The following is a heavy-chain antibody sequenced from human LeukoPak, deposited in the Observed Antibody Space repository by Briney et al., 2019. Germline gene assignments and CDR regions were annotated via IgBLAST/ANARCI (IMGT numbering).Heavy chain of an antibody. J-gene: IGHJ6*02. CDR2: IYCSGST. CDR1: GGSISSSSYY. Sequence: SETLSLTCTVSGGSISSSSYYWGWIRQPPGKGLEWIGSIYCSGSTYYNPSLKSRVTISVDTSKNQFSLKLSSVTAADTAVYYCARVGPPAYGDYYYYYGMDVWGQGTTVTVSS. CDR3: ARVGPPAYGDYYYYYGMDV. D-gene: IGHD4-17*01. V-gene: IGHV4-39*07.